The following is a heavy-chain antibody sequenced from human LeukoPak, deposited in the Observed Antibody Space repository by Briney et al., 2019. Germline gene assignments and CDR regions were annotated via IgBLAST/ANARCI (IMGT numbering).Heavy chain of an antibody. CDR1: GFTVSSNY. Sequence: GGSLRLSCAASGFTVSSNYMSWVRQAPGKGLEWVSVIYSGGSTYYADSVKGRFTISRDNSKNTLYLQMNSLRAEDTAVYYCARALGYGHYYYYYMDVWGKGTTVTVSS. J-gene: IGHJ6*03. D-gene: IGHD5-18*01. V-gene: IGHV3-53*01. CDR2: IYSGGST. CDR3: ARALGYGHYYYYYMDV.